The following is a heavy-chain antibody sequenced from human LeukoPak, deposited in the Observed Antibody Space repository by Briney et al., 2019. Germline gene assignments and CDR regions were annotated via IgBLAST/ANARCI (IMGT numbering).Heavy chain of an antibody. CDR3: ARHGNYYGSGSYN. CDR1: GGSISSYY. D-gene: IGHD3-10*01. CDR2: IYYSGST. Sequence: TTSETLSLTCTVSGGSISSYYWSWIRQPPGKRLEWIGYIYYSGSTNYNPSLKSRVTISVDRSKSQFSLKLSSVTAADTAVYYCARHGNYYGSGSYNWGQGTLVTVSS. V-gene: IGHV4-59*08. J-gene: IGHJ4*02.